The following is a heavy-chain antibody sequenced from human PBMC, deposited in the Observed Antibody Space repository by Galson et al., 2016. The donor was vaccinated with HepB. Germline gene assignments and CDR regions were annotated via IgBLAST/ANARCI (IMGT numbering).Heavy chain of an antibody. D-gene: IGHD3-3*01. J-gene: IGHJ4*02. CDR3: VSAISGNTCGYYY. V-gene: IGHV3-48*01. CDR1: GLTISNYN. CDR2: ITATTGVT. Sequence: SLRLSCAASGLTISNYNMNWVRLAPGKGPEWVSYITATTGVTYYADSVRGRFTISRENAKNSVYLQMNSLRAEDTAVYYCVSAISGNTCGYYYWGQGTLVTVSS.